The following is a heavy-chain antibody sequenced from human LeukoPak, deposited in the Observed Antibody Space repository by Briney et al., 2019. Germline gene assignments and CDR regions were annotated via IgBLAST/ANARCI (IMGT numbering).Heavy chain of an antibody. CDR2: LTNSGGSGGVT. CDR3: AKAMSTDHYDSRGFYRVDFDS. Sequence: GGSLRLPSAVSGITLSNYGMSWVRQAPGKGLEWVAGLTNSGGSGGVTYYADSVKGRFIISRDNSKSTRYLQLSSLRAEDTAVYYCAKAMSTDHYDSRGFYRVDFDSWGQGTLVTVSS. J-gene: IGHJ4*02. D-gene: IGHD3-22*01. V-gene: IGHV3-23*01. CDR1: GITLSNYG.